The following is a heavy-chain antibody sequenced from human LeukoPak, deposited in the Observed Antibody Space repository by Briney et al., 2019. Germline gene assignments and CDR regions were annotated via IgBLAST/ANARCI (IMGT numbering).Heavy chain of an antibody. D-gene: IGHD1-26*01. CDR1: GFTFSSYA. Sequence: PGGSLRLSCAASGFTFSSYAMHWVRQAPGKGLEWVAVISYDGSNKYYADSVKGRFTISRDNSKNTLYLQMNSLRAEDTAVYYCARDRFYTSGSYYNYWGQGTLVTVSS. CDR2: ISYDGSNK. J-gene: IGHJ4*02. V-gene: IGHV3-30*04. CDR3: ARDRFYTSGSYYNY.